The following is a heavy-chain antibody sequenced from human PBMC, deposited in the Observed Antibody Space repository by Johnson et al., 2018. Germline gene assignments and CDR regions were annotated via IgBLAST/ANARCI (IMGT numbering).Heavy chain of an antibody. D-gene: IGHD3-10*01. CDR2: ISSSSNTI. V-gene: IGHV3-11*04. CDR1: GFTFSDYY. CDR3: ARGNGSGSPTWGDYYYYMDV. J-gene: IGHJ6*03. Sequence: QVQLVQSGGGLVKPGGSLRLSCAASGFTFSDYYMNWIRQAPGKGLEWVSYISSSSNTIYYADSVKGRFTISRDNAKNSLYLQMNSLRAEDTAVYYCARGNGSGSPTWGDYYYYMDVWGKGTTVTVS.